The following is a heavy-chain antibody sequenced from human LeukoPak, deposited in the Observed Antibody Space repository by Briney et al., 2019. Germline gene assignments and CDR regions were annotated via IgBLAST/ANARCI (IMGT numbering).Heavy chain of an antibody. J-gene: IGHJ6*02. CDR3: ARLRWDYDILTGYSYGMDV. CDR1: GYTFTGYY. V-gene: IGHV1-2*02. D-gene: IGHD3-9*01. Sequence: ASVKVSCKACGYTFTGYYMHWVRQAPGQGLEGMGWINPNRGGTNYAQKFQGRVTMTSDASISTVYMELSSLVSDDTAVYYCARLRWDYDILTGYSYGMDVWGQGTTVTVSS. CDR2: INPNRGGT.